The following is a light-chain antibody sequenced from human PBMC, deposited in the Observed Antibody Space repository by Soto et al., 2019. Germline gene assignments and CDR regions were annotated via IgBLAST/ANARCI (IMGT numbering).Light chain of an antibody. J-gene: IGLJ1*01. CDR3: CAYTSTSALYV. V-gene: IGLV2-14*02. CDR1: SNDVGTYNL. CDR2: EVS. Sequence: QSVLTQPASVSGSPGQSITISCTGISNDVGTYNLVSWYQHHPGKAPKLIIYEVSNRPSGVSNRFSGSKSGNTASLTISGLQTEDEADYYCCAYTSTSALYVFGTGTKLTVL.